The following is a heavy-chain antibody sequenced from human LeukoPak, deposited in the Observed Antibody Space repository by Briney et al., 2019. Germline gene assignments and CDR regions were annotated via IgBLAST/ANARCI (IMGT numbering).Heavy chain of an antibody. D-gene: IGHD3-16*02. Sequence: RASVKVSCKASGYNFFNYGISWVRQAPGQGLEWMGWVSLYNGNKKYVEKFQDRVTLTTDTPTTTVYMELRSLRSDDTAVYYCARDPYTDYVWGSYRSLDYWGQGPLVTVSS. V-gene: IGHV1-18*01. CDR1: GYNFFNYG. CDR2: VSLYNGNK. J-gene: IGHJ4*02. CDR3: ARDPYTDYVWGSYRSLDY.